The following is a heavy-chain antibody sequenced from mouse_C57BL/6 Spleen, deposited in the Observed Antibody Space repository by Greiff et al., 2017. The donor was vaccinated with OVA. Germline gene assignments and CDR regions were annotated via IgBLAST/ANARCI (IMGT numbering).Heavy chain of an antibody. CDR1: GYTFTSYW. CDR2: IYPGTSDT. D-gene: IGHD1-1*01. CDR3: TSSYGSSRYSFDY. J-gene: IGHJ2*01. Sequence: EVQLQQSGTVLARPGASVKMSCKTSGYTFTSYWMHWVKQRPGQGLEWIGAIYPGTSDTSYNQKFKGKAKLTAVTSASTAYMELSRLTNADSAVYYCTSSYGSSRYSFDYWGQGTTLTVSS. V-gene: IGHV1-5*01.